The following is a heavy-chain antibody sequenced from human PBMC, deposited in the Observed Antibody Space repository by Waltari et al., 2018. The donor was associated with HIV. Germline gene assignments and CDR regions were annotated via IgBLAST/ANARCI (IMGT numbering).Heavy chain of an antibody. D-gene: IGHD6-13*01. V-gene: IGHV3-33*01. J-gene: IGHJ3*01. Sequence: VQLEESGGGVVQPGRSRRISCAASGFRVSASGMHWVRQAPGKGLQWVAVIWYDGSKKEYSDSVKGRFTISKDNSKNTLFLQMNSLRVDDTAVYFCARVPFASSWSADSFDVWGPGTRITVSS. CDR1: GFRVSASG. CDR2: IWYDGSKK. CDR3: ARVPFASSWSADSFDV.